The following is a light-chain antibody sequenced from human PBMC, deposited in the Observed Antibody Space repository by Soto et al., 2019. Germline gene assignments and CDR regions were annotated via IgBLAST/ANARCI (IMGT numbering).Light chain of an antibody. Sequence: AIQMTQSPSSLSASVGDRVTITCRASQDIRRELGWYQQRPGRAPKLLTYDSSTLQDGVPSRFSGSRSGTDFTLTVSWLQPENFATYYCLQDSGYPRTFGQGTKEEI. CDR2: DSS. CDR3: LQDSGYPRT. J-gene: IGKJ1*01. V-gene: IGKV1-6*01. CDR1: QDIRRE.